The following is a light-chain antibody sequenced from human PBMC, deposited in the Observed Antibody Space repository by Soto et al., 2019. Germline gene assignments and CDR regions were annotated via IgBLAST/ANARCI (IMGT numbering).Light chain of an antibody. CDR3: QQYNKWPLT. Sequence: EIVLTQSPATLSVSPGERANLSCRASQSVNSNLAWYQQKPGQAPRLLIYDASTRATGIPARFSGSGSGTEFTLTISSLQSEDFAVYYCQQYNKWPLTFGQGTKLEIK. CDR2: DAS. J-gene: IGKJ2*01. V-gene: IGKV3-15*01. CDR1: QSVNSN.